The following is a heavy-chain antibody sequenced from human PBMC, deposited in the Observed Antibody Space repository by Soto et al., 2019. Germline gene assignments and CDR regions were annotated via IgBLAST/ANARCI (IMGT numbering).Heavy chain of an antibody. CDR1: GFTFSSYW. J-gene: IGHJ5*02. D-gene: IGHD6-13*01. Sequence: GGSLRLSCAASGFTFSSYWMSWVRQAPGKGLEWVANIKQDGSEKYYVDSVKGRFTISRDNAKNSLYLQMNSLRAEDTAVYYCARDLNSSSWYKGWFDPWGQGTLVTVSS. CDR2: IKQDGSEK. CDR3: ARDLNSSSWYKGWFDP. V-gene: IGHV3-7*01.